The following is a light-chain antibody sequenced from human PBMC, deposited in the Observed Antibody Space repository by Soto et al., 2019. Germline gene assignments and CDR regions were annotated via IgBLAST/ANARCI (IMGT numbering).Light chain of an antibody. V-gene: IGKV1-5*03. J-gene: IGKJ2*01. CDR1: QEIGSF. CDR2: LAS. CDR3: QQYNPHSFYT. Sequence: DIQMTQSPSTLSASVGDRVTVTCRASQEIGSFLAWYQQKPGKAPKLLIYLASRLESGVPSRFSDSGSGTEFTLTISGLQPDDFATYFCQQYNPHSFYTFGPGTKLEIK.